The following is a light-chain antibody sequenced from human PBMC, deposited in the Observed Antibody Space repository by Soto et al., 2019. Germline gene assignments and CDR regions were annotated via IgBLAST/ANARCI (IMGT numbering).Light chain of an antibody. CDR2: EVS. CDR1: SSDVGGYDF. V-gene: IGLV2-14*01. Sequence: QSALTQPSSVSGSPGQSITISYTGTSSDVGGYDFVSWYRQRPGKAPKLMIFEVSNRPSGVSNRFSGSKSVNTASLTISGLQAEDEADYYCSSYTSTSPVVVFGGGTKVTVL. CDR3: SSYTSTSPVVV. J-gene: IGLJ2*01.